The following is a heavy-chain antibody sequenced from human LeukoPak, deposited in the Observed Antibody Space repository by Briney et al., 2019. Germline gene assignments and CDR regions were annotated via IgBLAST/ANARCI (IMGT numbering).Heavy chain of an antibody. D-gene: IGHD1-26*01. Sequence: PGGSLRLSCAASGFTFNNYNMNWVRQAPGKALEWVSSITSSGAYIFYADSVKGRFTISRDNAKDSLYLQMNSLGPEDTAVYYCARDPYSGNYGNYYYYYMDVWGKGTTVTTSS. CDR3: ARDPYSGNYGNYYYYYMDV. V-gene: IGHV3-21*01. CDR1: GFTFNNYN. J-gene: IGHJ6*03. CDR2: ITSSGAYI.